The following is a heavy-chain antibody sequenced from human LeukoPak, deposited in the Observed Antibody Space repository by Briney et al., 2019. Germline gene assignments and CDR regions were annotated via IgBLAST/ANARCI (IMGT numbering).Heavy chain of an antibody. V-gene: IGHV3-33*01. Sequence: SLRLSCAASGFTFSSYGMHWVRQAPGKGLEWVTIIWYDGSNKYYADSVKGRFTISRDNSKNTLYLQMNSLRAEDTAVYYCARDSPRGYTDVWGKGTTVTVSS. J-gene: IGHJ6*03. CDR1: GFTFSSYG. D-gene: IGHD3-10*01. CDR2: IWYDGSNK. CDR3: ARDSPRGYTDV.